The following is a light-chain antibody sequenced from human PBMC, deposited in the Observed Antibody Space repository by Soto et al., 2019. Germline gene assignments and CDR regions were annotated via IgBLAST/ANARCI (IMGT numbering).Light chain of an antibody. CDR1: SSDVGGYNY. V-gene: IGLV2-14*03. CDR3: SSYTSNNTLL. J-gene: IGLJ1*01. Sequence: SALTQPASVSGSPGESIAISYHRTSSDVGGYNYVSWYQQYQGKAPKLMIYDVSNRPSGVSNRFSGSKSGNTASLTISGLQAEDEADYYCSSYTSNNTLLFGIGTKVTVL. CDR2: DVS.